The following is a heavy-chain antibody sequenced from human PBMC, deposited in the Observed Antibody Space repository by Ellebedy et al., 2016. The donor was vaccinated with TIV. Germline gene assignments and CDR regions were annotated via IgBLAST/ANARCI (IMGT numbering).Heavy chain of an antibody. V-gene: IGHV1-8*01. J-gene: IGHJ6*03. D-gene: IGHD2-2*01. Sequence: ASVKVSXXASGYTFTSYDINWVRQATGQGLEWMGWMNPNSGNTGYAQKFQGRVTMTRNTSISTAYMELSSLRSEDTAVYYCVVVPSHYYYYYMDVWGKGTTVTVSS. CDR1: GYTFTSYD. CDR2: MNPNSGNT. CDR3: VVVPSHYYYYYMDV.